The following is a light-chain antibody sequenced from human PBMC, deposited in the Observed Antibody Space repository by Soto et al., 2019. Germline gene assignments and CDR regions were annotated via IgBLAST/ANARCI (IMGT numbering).Light chain of an antibody. CDR1: QSVASSY. CDR2: GVS. Sequence: EIVLTQSPGTLSLSRGERATLSCRASQSVASSYLAWYQQKPGQAPRLLMYGVSSRATGIPDRFSGSGSGTDFTLTISRLEPEDFAVYYCQQYGSSPFTFGPGTTVDTK. V-gene: IGKV3-20*01. CDR3: QQYGSSPFT. J-gene: IGKJ3*01.